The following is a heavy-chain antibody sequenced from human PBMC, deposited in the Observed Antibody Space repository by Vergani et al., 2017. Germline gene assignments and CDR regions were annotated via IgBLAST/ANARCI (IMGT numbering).Heavy chain of an antibody. D-gene: IGHD3-3*01. V-gene: IGHV2-5*02. Sequence: QITLKESGPTLVKPTQTLTLTCTFSGFSLSTSGVGVGWIRQPPGKALEWLALIYWDDDKRYSPSLKSRLTITKDTSKNQLVITMTDMDTVDTATDCCSNNAPGSGQFDYWGQGTLVTVSS. J-gene: IGHJ4*02. CDR2: IYWDDDK. CDR1: GFSLSTSGVG. CDR3: SNNAPGSGQFDY.